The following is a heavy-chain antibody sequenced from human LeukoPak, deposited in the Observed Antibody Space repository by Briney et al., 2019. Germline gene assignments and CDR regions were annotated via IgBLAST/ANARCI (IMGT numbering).Heavy chain of an antibody. CDR1: GFTVSSNY. V-gene: IGHV3-53*01. Sequence: GGSLRLSCAASGFTVSSNYMSWVPQAPGKGLEWVSVIYSGGSTYYADSVKGRLTISRDNSKNTLYLQMNSLRAEDTAVYYCARAGEYYDILTGYYPGMYYFDYWGQGTLVTVSS. D-gene: IGHD3-9*01. J-gene: IGHJ4*02. CDR2: IYSGGST. CDR3: ARAGEYYDILTGYYPGMYYFDY.